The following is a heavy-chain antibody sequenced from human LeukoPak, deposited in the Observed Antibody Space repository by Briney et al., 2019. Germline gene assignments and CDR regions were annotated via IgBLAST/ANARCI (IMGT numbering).Heavy chain of an antibody. J-gene: IGHJ4*02. CDR2: ISAYDGNT. Sequence: ASVKVSCKASGYTFTSYGISWVRQAPGQGLEWMGWISAYDGNTNYVQKFQGRVTMTVDTSTNSAYMDLRSLTSDDTAVYYCTRDDGYSYRKGVDHFAYWGQGTLVTVSS. CDR1: GYTFTSYG. V-gene: IGHV1-18*01. D-gene: IGHD5-18*01. CDR3: TRDDGYSYRKGVDHFAY.